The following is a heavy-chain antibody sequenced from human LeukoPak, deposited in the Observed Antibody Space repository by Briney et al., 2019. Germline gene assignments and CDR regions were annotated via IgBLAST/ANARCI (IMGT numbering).Heavy chain of an antibody. CDR2: IKQDGSEK. D-gene: IGHD5-24*01. V-gene: IGHV3-7*01. CDR3: ARVRDGYKPPKLSSYYYMDV. J-gene: IGHJ6*03. CDR1: GVSFSSYA. Sequence: PGGSLRLSCAASGVSFSSYAMSWVRQAPGKGLEWVANIKQDGSEKYYVDSVKGRFTISRDNAKNSLYLQMSSLRAEDTAVYYCARVRDGYKPPKLSSYYYMDVWGKGTTVTISS.